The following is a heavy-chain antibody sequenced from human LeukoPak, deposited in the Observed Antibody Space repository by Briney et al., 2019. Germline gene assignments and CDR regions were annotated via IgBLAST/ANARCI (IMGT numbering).Heavy chain of an antibody. Sequence: ASVKVSCKASGYTFTSYAMNWVRQAPGQGLEWMGWINTNTGNPTYAQGFTGRFVFSLDTSVSTAYLQISSLKAEDTAVYYCASEYYDILTGGDAFDIWGQGTMVTVSS. J-gene: IGHJ3*02. D-gene: IGHD3-9*01. CDR3: ASEYYDILTGGDAFDI. V-gene: IGHV7-4-1*02. CDR2: INTNTGNP. CDR1: GYTFTSYA.